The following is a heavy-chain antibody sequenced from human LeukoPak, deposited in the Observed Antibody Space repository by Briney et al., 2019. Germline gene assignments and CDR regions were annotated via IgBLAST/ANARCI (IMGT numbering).Heavy chain of an antibody. CDR1: GFIFSSYW. Sequence: GGSLRLSCAASGFIFSSYWMTWVRQAPGKGLEWVANIKLDVSEKYYVDSVKGRFAISRDNAKNSLYLQMNSLRAEDTAVYYCARKGNAFDIWGQGTMVTVSS. CDR2: IKLDVSEK. CDR3: ARKGNAFDI. V-gene: IGHV3-7*01. J-gene: IGHJ3*02.